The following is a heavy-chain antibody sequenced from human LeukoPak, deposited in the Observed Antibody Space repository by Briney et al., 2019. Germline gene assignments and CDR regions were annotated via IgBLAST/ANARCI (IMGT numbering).Heavy chain of an antibody. CDR2: ISYDGSNK. V-gene: IGHV3-30-3*01. J-gene: IGHJ4*02. CDR3: ARDSAVALWDY. CDR1: GFTFSSYA. D-gene: IGHD6-19*01. Sequence: PGGSLRLSCAASGFTFSSYAMHWVRQAPGKGLEWVAVISYDGSNKYYADSVKGRFTISRDNSKNTLYLQMNSLRAEDTAVYYCARDSAVALWDYWGQGTLVTVSS.